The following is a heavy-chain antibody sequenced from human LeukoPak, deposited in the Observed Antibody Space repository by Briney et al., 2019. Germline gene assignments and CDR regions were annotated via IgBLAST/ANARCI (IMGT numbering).Heavy chain of an antibody. V-gene: IGHV1-69*05. CDR3: ARRWPHSSGYYLFDY. D-gene: IGHD3-22*01. Sequence: SVKVSCKASGGTFSSHGLSWVRQAPGQGVGWRGGFIPIFGTTNYAQNFPGRVTITMDESTSTAYMELSSLRADDTAVYYCARRWPHSSGYYLFDYWGQGTLVTVSS. CDR2: FIPIFGTT. CDR1: GGTFSSHG. J-gene: IGHJ4*02.